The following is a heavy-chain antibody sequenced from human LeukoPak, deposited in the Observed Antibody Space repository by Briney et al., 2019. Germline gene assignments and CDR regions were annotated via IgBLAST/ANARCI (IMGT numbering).Heavy chain of an antibody. Sequence: RPGGSLRLSCAASGFTFEGYGMSWVRQGPGKGLEWVSGINWNGGSTGYADSVKGRFTISRDNAKNSLYLQVNSLRAEDTALYYCARDGYSSGWAHAFDYWGQGTLVTVSS. D-gene: IGHD6-19*01. CDR1: GFTFEGYG. V-gene: IGHV3-20*04. CDR2: INWNGGST. J-gene: IGHJ4*02. CDR3: ARDGYSSGWAHAFDY.